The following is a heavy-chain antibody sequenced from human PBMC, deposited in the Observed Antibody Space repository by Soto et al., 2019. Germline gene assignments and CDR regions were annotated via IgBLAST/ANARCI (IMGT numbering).Heavy chain of an antibody. CDR3: ARTVDIVATIPNWFDP. CDR1: GYTFTSYG. J-gene: IGHJ5*02. CDR2: ISAYNGNT. Sequence: ASVKVSCKASGYTFTSYGISWVRQAPGQGLEWMGWISAYNGNTNYAQKLQGRVTMTTDTSTSTAYMELRSLRSDDTAVYYCARTVDIVATIPNWFDPWGQRTPVTVSS. D-gene: IGHD5-12*01. V-gene: IGHV1-18*01.